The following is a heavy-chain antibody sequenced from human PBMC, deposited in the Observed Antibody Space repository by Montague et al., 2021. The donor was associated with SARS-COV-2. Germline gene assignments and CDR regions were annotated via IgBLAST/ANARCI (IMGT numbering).Heavy chain of an antibody. CDR3: AGSGVGIFDFSYFDS. V-gene: IGHV4-38-2*01. CDR2: RYQNGAT. D-gene: IGHD3-3*01. J-gene: IGHJ4*02. Sequence: SETLSLTCCVSGFSISSGYYWGWIRQTPGKGLEWIGSRYQNGATYYSPSLKRPVTILLDTSKNQFSLSLTSVTAADTAVYYCAGSGVGIFDFSYFDSWGQGSLVIVSS. CDR1: GFSISSGYY.